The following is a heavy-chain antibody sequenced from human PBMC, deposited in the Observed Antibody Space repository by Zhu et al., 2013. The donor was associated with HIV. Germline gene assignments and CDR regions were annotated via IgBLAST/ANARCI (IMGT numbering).Heavy chain of an antibody. D-gene: IGHD3-10*01. CDR1: GYTFTGYH. Sequence: QVQLVHSGAEVKKPGASVKVSCKASGYTFTGYHIHWVRQAPGQGLEWMGWINPNSGGTNYAQKFQGRVTMTRDTSITSVYMELSRVRSDDTAVYYCARDSGVRGIINYYIGPSWGKGDTVIVSS. CDR3: ARDSGVRGIINYYIGPS. V-gene: IGHV1-2*02. CDR2: INPNSGGT. J-gene: IGHJ6*03.